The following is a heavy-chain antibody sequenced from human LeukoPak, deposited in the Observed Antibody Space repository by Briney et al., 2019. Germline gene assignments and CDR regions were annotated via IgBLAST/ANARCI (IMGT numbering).Heavy chain of an antibody. V-gene: IGHV4-31*03. CDR3: ARGGGRSDYEAY. J-gene: IGHJ4*02. CDR1: GGSISSGGSY. Sequence: SETLSLTCTVSGGSISSGGSYWSWIRQHPGKGLEWIGYIYYSGSTYYNPSLKSRVTISVDTSKNQFSLKLSSVTAADTAVYYCARGGGRSDYEAYWGQGTLVTVSS. CDR2: IYYSGST. D-gene: IGHD5-12*01.